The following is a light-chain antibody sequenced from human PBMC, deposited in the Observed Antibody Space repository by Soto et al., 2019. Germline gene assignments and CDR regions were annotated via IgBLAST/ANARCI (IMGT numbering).Light chain of an antibody. J-gene: IGLJ3*02. Sequence: QTVVTQEPSVSVSPGGTVTLTCALNSGPVSTIYHPSWYQQTPGQPPRTLIYGTRIRSSGVPDRFSGSILGNKAALTITRAQADDECDYYCLLFMGRGLWVFGGGTKVTVL. CDR1: SGPVSTIYH. V-gene: IGLV8-61*01. CDR3: LLFMGRGLWV. CDR2: GTR.